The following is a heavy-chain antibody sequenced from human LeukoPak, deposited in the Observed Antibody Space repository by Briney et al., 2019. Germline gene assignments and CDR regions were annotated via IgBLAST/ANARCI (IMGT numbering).Heavy chain of an antibody. CDR1: GYTFTSYA. V-gene: IGHV1-3*01. CDR2: INAGNGNT. Sequence: ASVKVSCKASGYTFTSYAMHWVRQAPGQRLEWMGWINAGNGNTKYSQKFQGRVTITRDTSASTAHMELSSLRSEDTAVYYCARPALSSGWYDGDYFDYWGQGTLVTVSS. CDR3: ARPALSSGWYDGDYFDY. D-gene: IGHD6-19*01. J-gene: IGHJ4*02.